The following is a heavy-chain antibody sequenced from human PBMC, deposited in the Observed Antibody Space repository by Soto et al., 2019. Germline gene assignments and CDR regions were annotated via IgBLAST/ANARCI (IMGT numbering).Heavy chain of an antibody. D-gene: IGHD3-10*01. V-gene: IGHV4-59*08. Sequence: SETLSLTCTVSGGSISSYYWSWIRQPPGKGLEWIGYIYYSGSTNYNPSLKSRVTISVDTSKNQFSLKLSSVTAADTAVYYCARLDYYGSGSPNWFDPWGQGTLVTVS. CDR3: ARLDYYGSGSPNWFDP. CDR2: IYYSGST. CDR1: GGSISSYY. J-gene: IGHJ5*02.